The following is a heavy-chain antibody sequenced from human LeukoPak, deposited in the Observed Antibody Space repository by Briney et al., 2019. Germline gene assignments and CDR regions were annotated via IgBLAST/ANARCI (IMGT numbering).Heavy chain of an antibody. CDR3: AKILKTPTYYDFWSGSYGYYYMDV. CDR2: IKQDGSEK. V-gene: IGHV3-7*01. CDR1: GFTFSSYW. Sequence: GGSLRLSCAASGFTFSSYWMSWVRQAPGKGLEWVANIKQDGSEKYYVDSVRGRFTISRDNAKNSLYLQMNSLRAEDTAVYYCAKILKTPTYYDFWSGSYGYYYMDVSGKGTTVTVSS. J-gene: IGHJ6*03. D-gene: IGHD3-3*01.